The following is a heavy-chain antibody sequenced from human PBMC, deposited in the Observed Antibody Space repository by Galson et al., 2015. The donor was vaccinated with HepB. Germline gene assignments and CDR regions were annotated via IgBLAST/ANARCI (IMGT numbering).Heavy chain of an antibody. J-gene: IGHJ4*02. CDR2: ISGSDGRV. Sequence: SLRLSCAASGFIFSNFGMSWVRQAPGKGLEWVSGISGSDGRVYYADSVKGRFTISRDNSKNTVYLQMNSLRAEDTAVYYCARVSYDSTGYYYYDYWGQGTLVTVSS. V-gene: IGHV3-23*01. CDR1: GFIFSNFG. D-gene: IGHD3-22*01. CDR3: ARVSYDSTGYYYYDY.